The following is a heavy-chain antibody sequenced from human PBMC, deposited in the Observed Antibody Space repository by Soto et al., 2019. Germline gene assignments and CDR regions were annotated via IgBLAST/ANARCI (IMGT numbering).Heavy chain of an antibody. CDR1: GFTFSSFA. V-gene: IGHV3-23*01. CDR3: ARVPVDQGTSIYRFGYFDL. Sequence: EMQLLESGGGLVQPGGSLRLYCAASGFTFSSFAMSWVRQAPGKGLDWVSAISGSGGSTYSADSVKGRFTISRDNSKNSLYLQMKNLRVEDTAMYYCARVPVDQGTSIYRFGYFDLWGQGTLVTVSS. J-gene: IGHJ5*02. CDR2: ISGSGGST. D-gene: IGHD6-25*01.